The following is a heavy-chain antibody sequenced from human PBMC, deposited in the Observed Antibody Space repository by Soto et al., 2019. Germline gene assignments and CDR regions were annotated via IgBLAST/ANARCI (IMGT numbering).Heavy chain of an antibody. Sequence: PGGSLRLSCAASGIAFGAYGMTWVRQAPGKGLEWISSISSSGGSTYYADSVKGRFTISRDNAKNSLYLQMKSLRAEDTAVYYCARARDYDYHYSGMDVWGQGTTVTVSS. J-gene: IGHJ6*02. D-gene: IGHD4-17*01. CDR1: GIAFGAYG. V-gene: IGHV3-48*04. CDR2: ISSSGGST. CDR3: ARARDYDYHYSGMDV.